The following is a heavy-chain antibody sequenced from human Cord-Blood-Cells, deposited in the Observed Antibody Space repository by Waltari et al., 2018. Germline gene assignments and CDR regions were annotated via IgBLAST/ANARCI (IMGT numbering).Heavy chain of an antibody. V-gene: IGHV1-2*02. Sequence: QVQLVQSGAEVKKPGASVKVSCKASGYTFTGYYMHWVRQAPGQGLEWMGWNNPNSGGTNYAQKFQGRVTMTRDTSISTAYMELSRLRSDDTAVYYCARPHYGGNSSWYFDLWGRGTLVTVSS. CDR3: ARPHYGGNSSWYFDL. CDR2: NNPNSGGT. J-gene: IGHJ2*01. CDR1: GYTFTGYY. D-gene: IGHD4-17*01.